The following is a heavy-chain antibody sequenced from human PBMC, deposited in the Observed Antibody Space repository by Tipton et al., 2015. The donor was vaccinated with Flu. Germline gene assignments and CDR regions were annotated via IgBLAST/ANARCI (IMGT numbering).Heavy chain of an antibody. CDR1: GFSISGNY. V-gene: IGHV3-66*01. Sequence: AVSGFSISGNYMSWVRQARGKGPEWVSIIYSGGTTYYADSVKGRFTLSRDNSRNTVHLQMNSLRAEDTAVYYCATSSVGAMFGADAFDIWGQGTVVSVSS. CDR2: IYSGGTT. D-gene: IGHD3-10*02. J-gene: IGHJ3*02. CDR3: ATSSVGAMFGADAFDI.